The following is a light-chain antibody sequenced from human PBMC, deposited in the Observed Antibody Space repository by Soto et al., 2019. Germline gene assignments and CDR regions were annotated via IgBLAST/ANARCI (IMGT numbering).Light chain of an antibody. CDR2: AAS. Sequence: DIQMTQSPSSLSAYVGDRVTITCRASQGLSNYLAWYQQKPGKVPKLLIYAASTLQSGVPSRISGSGSGTEFTLTISSLQPEDVATYYCQKYNSAPQTFGRGTKVEIK. CDR1: QGLSNY. CDR3: QKYNSAPQT. J-gene: IGKJ3*01. V-gene: IGKV1-27*01.